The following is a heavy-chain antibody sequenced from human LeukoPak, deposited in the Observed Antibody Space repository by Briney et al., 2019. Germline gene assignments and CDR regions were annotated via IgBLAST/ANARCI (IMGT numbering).Heavy chain of an antibody. CDR3: AKAGGNSGYDNYYYMDV. CDR1: GFIFSTYG. Sequence: PGGSLRLSCGASGFIFSTYGMQWVRQAPGKGLEWVALIWYDGSNKYYVDSVNGRFTISRDNSKNTLYLQMNSLRAEDTAVYYCAKAGGNSGYDNYYYMDVWGKGTTVTVSS. D-gene: IGHD5-12*01. CDR2: IWYDGSNK. J-gene: IGHJ6*03. V-gene: IGHV3-33*03.